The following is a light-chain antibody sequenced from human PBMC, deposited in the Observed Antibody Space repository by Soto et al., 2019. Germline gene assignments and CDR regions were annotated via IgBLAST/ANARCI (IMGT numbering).Light chain of an antibody. V-gene: IGKV1-39*01. J-gene: IGKJ1*01. CDR1: QSIGSY. CDR2: AAS. Sequence: DIQMTQSPSSLSASLGDRVTITCRASQSIGSYLNWYQQQPGKAPKLLIYAASNLQSGVPSRFSGSGSGTDFTLTISSLQPEDSATYYCQQGYSSWWTFGQGTKVEFK. CDR3: QQGYSSWWT.